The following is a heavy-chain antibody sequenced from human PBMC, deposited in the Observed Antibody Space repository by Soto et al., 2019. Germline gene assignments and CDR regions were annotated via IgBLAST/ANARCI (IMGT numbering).Heavy chain of an antibody. D-gene: IGHD1-20*01. CDR1: GFSLASSGLG. Sequence: QITLKESGPTLVKPTQPLSLTCTFSGFSLASSGLGVAGFRQPPRKALEWLALISGDGDKGYSPSLKSRLTIPKDTSKPQVLLTMTYMTPKNIGTFFCAHDGSGITGAGWGCWGQGTRVTVSS. V-gene: IGHV2-5*02. CDR2: ISGDGDK. CDR3: AHDGSGITGAGWGC. J-gene: IGHJ4*02.